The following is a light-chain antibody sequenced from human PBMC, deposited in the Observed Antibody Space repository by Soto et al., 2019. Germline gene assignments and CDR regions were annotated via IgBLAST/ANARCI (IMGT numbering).Light chain of an antibody. Sequence: QSALAQPASVSGSPGQSITISCTGTDSDVGAYDSVSWYQQHPHKAPQLIIYKGTQRPSGVSNRISGSTSGNAASLTISGLQADDEADYFWCSSAPESTYVFGTGTQLTVL. J-gene: IGLJ7*01. CDR3: CSSAPESTYV. CDR2: KGT. CDR1: DSDVGAYDS. V-gene: IGLV2-23*01.